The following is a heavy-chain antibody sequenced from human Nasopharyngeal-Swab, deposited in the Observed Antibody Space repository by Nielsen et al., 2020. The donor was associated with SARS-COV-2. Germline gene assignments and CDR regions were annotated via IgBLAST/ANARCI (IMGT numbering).Heavy chain of an antibody. D-gene: IGHD3-16*01. Sequence: SETLSLSCAVYGGSFSGYYWSWIRQPPGKGLEWIGEINHSGSTNCNRSLKNLVTMSVDTSKNQFSLKLSSVTAADMAVYYCARGLNGGHWGQGTLVTVSS. CDR3: ARGLNGGH. CDR2: INHSGST. CDR1: GGSFSGYY. V-gene: IGHV4-34*01. J-gene: IGHJ4*02.